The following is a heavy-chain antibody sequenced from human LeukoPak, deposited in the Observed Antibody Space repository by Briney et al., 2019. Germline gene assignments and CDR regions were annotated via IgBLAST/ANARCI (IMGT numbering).Heavy chain of an antibody. CDR1: GYSFSSSW. CDR3: ATAYYYDSSGYYYGMDV. D-gene: IGHD3-22*01. J-gene: IGHJ6*02. Sequence: GESLKISCKGSGYSFSSSWIGWVRQMPGKGLEWLGIIYPGDSDTRYSPSFQGQVTISADKSISTAYLQWSSLKASDTAMYYCATAYYYDSSGYYYGMDVRGQGTTVTVSS. V-gene: IGHV5-51*01. CDR2: IYPGDSDT.